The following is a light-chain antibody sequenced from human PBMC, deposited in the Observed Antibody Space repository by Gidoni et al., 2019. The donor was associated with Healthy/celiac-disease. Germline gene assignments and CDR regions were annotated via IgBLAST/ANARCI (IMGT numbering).Light chain of an antibody. CDR2: DAS. CDR1: QDISNY. CDR3: QQYDNFPPT. Sequence: DIQMTQSPSSLSASVGDRVTITCQASQDISNYLNWYQQKPGKAPKLLIYDASNLGTGVPSRFSGSGSGTDFAFTISSLQPEDIATYYCQQYDNFPPTFGGGTKVEIK. J-gene: IGKJ4*01. V-gene: IGKV1-33*01.